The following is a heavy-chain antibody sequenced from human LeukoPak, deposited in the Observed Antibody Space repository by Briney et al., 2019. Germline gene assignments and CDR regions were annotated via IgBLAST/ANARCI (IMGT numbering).Heavy chain of an antibody. J-gene: IGHJ4*02. CDR2: INRDGSTP. V-gene: IGHV3-74*01. CDR3: ARGGDYVPY. CDR1: GFTFSDYW. Sequence: GGSLRLSCAASGFTFSDYWMNWVRQAPGKGLVWVSRINRDGSTPGYADSVKGRFTISRDNAKNTLYLQMNSLRAEDTAVYYCARGGDYVPYWGQGTLVTVSS. D-gene: IGHD4-17*01.